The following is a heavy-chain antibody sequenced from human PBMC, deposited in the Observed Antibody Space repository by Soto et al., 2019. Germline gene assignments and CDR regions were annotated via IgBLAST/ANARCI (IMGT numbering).Heavy chain of an antibody. CDR3: ARDGGWPSWFDP. J-gene: IGHJ5*02. CDR2: INWNGGST. Sequence: GGSLRLSCAASGFTFDDYGMSWVRQAPGKGLEWVSGINWNGGSTGYADSVKGRFTISRDNAKNSLYLQMNSLRAEDTALYHCARDGGWPSWFDPWGQGTLVTVSS. D-gene: IGHD2-15*01. CDR1: GFTFDDYG. V-gene: IGHV3-20*01.